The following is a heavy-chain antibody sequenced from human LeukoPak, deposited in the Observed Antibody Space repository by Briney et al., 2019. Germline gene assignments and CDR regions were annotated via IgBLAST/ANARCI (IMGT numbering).Heavy chain of an antibody. J-gene: IGHJ4*02. CDR3: ARDQAAADY. Sequence: PGGSLRLSCAASEFTFDNYAMSWVRQAPGKGLEWVSVISGSGYYSYYADSVKGRFTISRDNSKKTLYLQMNSLRAEDTAVYYCARDQAAADYWGQGTLVTVSS. V-gene: IGHV3-23*01. CDR1: EFTFDNYA. CDR2: ISGSGYYS. D-gene: IGHD6-13*01.